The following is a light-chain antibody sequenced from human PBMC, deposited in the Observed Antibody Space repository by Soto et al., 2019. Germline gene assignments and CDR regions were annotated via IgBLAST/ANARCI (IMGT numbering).Light chain of an antibody. CDR1: QSVGSD. V-gene: IGKV3-11*01. J-gene: IGKJ1*01. CDR3: QQRSNWLRT. Sequence: DIVLTQSPSTLSLSPGERATLSCRASQSVGSDLAWYQQEPGQAPRLLIYDTFNRATGIPARFSGSGSGTDFTLTISSLEPEDFAVYFCQQRSNWLRTFGQGTKVDIK. CDR2: DTF.